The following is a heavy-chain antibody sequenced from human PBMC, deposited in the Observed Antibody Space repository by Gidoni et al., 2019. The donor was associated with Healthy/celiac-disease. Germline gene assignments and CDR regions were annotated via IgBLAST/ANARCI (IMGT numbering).Heavy chain of an antibody. Sequence: QVQLVESGGGVVQPGRSLRLPCAASGFTFSSYAMHWVRQAPGKGLEWVAVISYDGSNKYYADSVKGRFTISRDNSKNTLYLQMNSLRAEDTAVYYCARASGIAVAGLFQHWGQGTLVTVSS. V-gene: IGHV3-30-3*01. CDR3: ARASGIAVAGLFQH. D-gene: IGHD6-19*01. CDR1: GFTFSSYA. J-gene: IGHJ1*01. CDR2: ISYDGSNK.